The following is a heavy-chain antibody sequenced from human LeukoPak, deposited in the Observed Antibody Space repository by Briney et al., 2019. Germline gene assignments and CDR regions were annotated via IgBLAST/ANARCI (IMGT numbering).Heavy chain of an antibody. J-gene: IGHJ5*02. CDR1: GYTFTSYG. D-gene: IGHD5-18*01. Sequence: ASVKVSCKASGYTFTSYGISWVRQAPGQGLEWMGWISAYNGNTNYAQKLQGRVTMTTDTSTSTAYMELRSLRSDDTAVYYCARDRIPRRIRLWLPLWFDPWGQGTLVTVSS. V-gene: IGHV1-18*01. CDR2: ISAYNGNT. CDR3: ARDRIPRRIRLWLPLWFDP.